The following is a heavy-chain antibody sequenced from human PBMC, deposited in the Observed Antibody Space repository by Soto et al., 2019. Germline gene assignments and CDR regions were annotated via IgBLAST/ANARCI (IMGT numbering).Heavy chain of an antibody. CDR1: GFTFSSYS. D-gene: IGHD2-15*01. V-gene: IGHV3-48*01. J-gene: IGHJ6*03. Sequence: GGSLRLSCAASGFTFSSYSMNWVRQAPGKGLEWVSYISSSSSTIYYADSVKGRFTISRDNAKNSLYLQMNSLRAEDTAVYYCARKEYCSGGSCSHYYYYYMDVWGKGTTVTVSS. CDR3: ARKEYCSGGSCSHYYYYYMDV. CDR2: ISSSSSTI.